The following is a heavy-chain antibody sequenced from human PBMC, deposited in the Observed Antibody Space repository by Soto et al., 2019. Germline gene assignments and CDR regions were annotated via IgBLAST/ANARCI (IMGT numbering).Heavy chain of an antibody. Sequence: GVSLRLSCAASGFTFNNYAMNWVRQAPGKGLEWVATISGTGGSTYYADSVKGRFTISRDNSKNTLYLQMNSLRAEDTAVYYCAREYSYGYNIDYWGQGTLVNVSS. J-gene: IGHJ4*02. V-gene: IGHV3-23*01. D-gene: IGHD5-18*01. CDR1: GFTFNNYA. CDR3: AREYSYGYNIDY. CDR2: ISGTGGST.